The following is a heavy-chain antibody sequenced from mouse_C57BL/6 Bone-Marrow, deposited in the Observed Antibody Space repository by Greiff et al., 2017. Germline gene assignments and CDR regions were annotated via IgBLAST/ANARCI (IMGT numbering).Heavy chain of an antibody. V-gene: IGHV1-42*01. D-gene: IGHD1-1*01. CDR1: GYSFTGYY. CDR2: INPSTGGT. J-gene: IGHJ1*03. Sequence: VQLQQPGPELVKPGASVKISCKASGYSFTGYYMNWVKQSPEKSLEWIGEINPSTGGTTYNQKFKAKATLTVDKSSSTAYMQLKSLTSEDSAVYYCASYYYGSRYWYFGVWGTGTTVTVDS. CDR3: ASYYYGSRYWYFGV.